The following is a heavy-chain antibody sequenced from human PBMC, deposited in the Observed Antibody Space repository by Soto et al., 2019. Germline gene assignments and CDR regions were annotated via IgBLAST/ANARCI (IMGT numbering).Heavy chain of an antibody. J-gene: IGHJ4*02. V-gene: IGHV3-33*01. CDR1: GFTFSSYG. D-gene: IGHD6-13*01. Sequence: QVQLVESGGGVVQPGRSLRLSCAASGFTFSSYGMHWVRQAPGKGLEWVAVIWYDGSNKYYADSVKGRFTISRDNSKNTLYLQMNSLRAEDTAVYYCARDQWSISWYLFDYGGQGTLVTVSS. CDR3: ARDQWSISWYLFDY. CDR2: IWYDGSNK.